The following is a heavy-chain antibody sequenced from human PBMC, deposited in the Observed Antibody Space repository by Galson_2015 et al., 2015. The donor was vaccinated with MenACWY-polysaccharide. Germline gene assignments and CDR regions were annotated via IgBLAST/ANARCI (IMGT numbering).Heavy chain of an antibody. CDR2: ISRSSTYR. CDR3: ARQLGMASASTDY. V-gene: IGHV3-21*01. Sequence: SLRLSCAASGFTFSSYSMNWVRQAPGKGLEWVSCISRSSTYRYYADSVKGRFTVSRDNAKNSLYLQMNGLRAEDSAVYYCARQLGMASASTDYRGQGTLVTASS. J-gene: IGHJ4*02. D-gene: IGHD1-1*01. CDR1: GFTFSSYS.